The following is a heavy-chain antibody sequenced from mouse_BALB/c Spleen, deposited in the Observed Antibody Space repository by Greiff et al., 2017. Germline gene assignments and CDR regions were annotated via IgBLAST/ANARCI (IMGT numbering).Heavy chain of an antibody. CDR3: ARRNYYGSSYGYAMDY. V-gene: IGHV5-17*02. CDR1: GFTFSSFG. J-gene: IGHJ4*01. Sequence: EVKLMESGGGLVQPGGSRKLSCAASGFTFSSFGMHWVRQAPEKGLEWVAYISSGSSTIYYADTVKGRFTISRANPKNTLFLQMTSLRSEDTAMYYCARRNYYGSSYGYAMDYWGQGTSVTVSS. D-gene: IGHD1-1*01. CDR2: ISSGSSTI.